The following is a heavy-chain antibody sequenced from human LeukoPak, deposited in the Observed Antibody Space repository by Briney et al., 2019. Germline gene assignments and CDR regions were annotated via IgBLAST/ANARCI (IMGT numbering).Heavy chain of an antibody. CDR2: IIPIFGTA. J-gene: IGHJ3*02. CDR3: AREDYGGNPSYAFDI. CDR1: GYTFTSYG. D-gene: IGHD4-23*01. Sequence: SVKVSCKASGYTFTSYGISWVRQAPGQGLEWMGGIIPIFGTANYAQKFQGRVTITADESTSTAYMELSSLRSEDTAVYYCAREDYGGNPSYAFDIWGQGTMVTVSS. V-gene: IGHV1-69*13.